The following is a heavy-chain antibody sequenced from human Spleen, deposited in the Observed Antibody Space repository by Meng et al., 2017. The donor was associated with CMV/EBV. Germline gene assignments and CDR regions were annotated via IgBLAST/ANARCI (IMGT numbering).Heavy chain of an antibody. J-gene: IGHJ4*02. CDR1: GGSIGNSY. V-gene: IGHV4-59*01. CDR2: VYHSGST. Sequence: SETLSLTCTVSGGSIGNSYWSWIRQPPGKGLEWIGYVYHSGSTNYNPSLKSRVTISVDTSKNQFSLRLTSVTAADTAIYYCARRDPGYSYEFYFDYWGQGALVTVSS. CDR3: ARRDPGYSYEFYFDY. D-gene: IGHD5-18*01.